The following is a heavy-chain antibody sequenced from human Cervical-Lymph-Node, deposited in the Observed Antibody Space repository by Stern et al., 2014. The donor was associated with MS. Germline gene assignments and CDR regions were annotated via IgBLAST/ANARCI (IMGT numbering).Heavy chain of an antibody. J-gene: IGHJ6*02. D-gene: IGHD6-13*01. CDR2: IYPGDSDP. CDR3: ATVRGAAGYYSQGLDV. V-gene: IGHV5-51*01. CDR1: GYRFTTYW. Sequence: VQLVESGAEVKKPGESLKISCKGSGYRFTTYWIGWGRQMHGKGLEWMGIIYPGDSDPRYRPSFQGQVTIPAHKSTSPAYLQWSSLRASDTAMYYCATVRGAAGYYSQGLDVWGPRDHGHRLL.